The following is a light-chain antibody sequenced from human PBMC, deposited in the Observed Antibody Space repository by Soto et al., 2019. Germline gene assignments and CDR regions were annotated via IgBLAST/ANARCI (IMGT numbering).Light chain of an antibody. CDR3: QQTHSAPRT. CDR1: QSLLYNNQNY. Sequence: DIVMTQSPDSLAVSLGERATINCKSSQSLLYNNQNYLAWHQQKPGQPPKLLIYWASTRKSGVPDRFSGSGSGTDFTLTISSLQAEDVAVYYCQQTHSAPRTFGQGTRLDIK. CDR2: WAS. V-gene: IGKV4-1*01. J-gene: IGKJ1*01.